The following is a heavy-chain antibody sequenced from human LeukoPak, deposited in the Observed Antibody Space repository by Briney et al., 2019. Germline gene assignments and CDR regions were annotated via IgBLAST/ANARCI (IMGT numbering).Heavy chain of an antibody. V-gene: IGHV3-30*02. CDR2: IRYDGSNK. CDR1: GFTFSSYG. CDR3: AKDPGYLYYFDY. Sequence: GGSLRLSCAASGFTFSSYGMHWVRQAPGKGLEWVAFIRYDGSNKYYAGSVKGRFTISRDNSKNTLYLQMNSLRAEDTAVYYCAKDPGYLYYFDYWGQGTLVTVSS. D-gene: IGHD5-18*01. J-gene: IGHJ4*02.